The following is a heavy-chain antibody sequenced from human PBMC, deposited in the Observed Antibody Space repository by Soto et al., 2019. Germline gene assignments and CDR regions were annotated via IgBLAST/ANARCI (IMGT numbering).Heavy chain of an antibody. J-gene: IGHJ6*03. Sequence: SETLSLTCAVYGGSFSGYYWSWIRQPPGKGLEWIGEINHSGSTNYNPSLKSRVTISVDTSKNQFSLKLSSVTAADTAVYYCAIGRIFGVVITNYYYYYMDVWGKGTTVTVSS. CDR2: INHSGST. CDR3: AIGRIFGVVITNYYYYYMDV. D-gene: IGHD3-3*01. V-gene: IGHV4-34*01. CDR1: GGSFSGYY.